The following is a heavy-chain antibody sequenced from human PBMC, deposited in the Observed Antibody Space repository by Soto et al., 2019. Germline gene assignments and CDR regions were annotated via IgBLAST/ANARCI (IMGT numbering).Heavy chain of an antibody. V-gene: IGHV1-18*01. CDR3: AREAYDKYYYDSSGLDGMDV. J-gene: IGHJ6*02. CDR1: GYTFTSYG. Sequence: QVQLVQSGAEVKKPGASVKVSCKASGYTFTSYGISWVRQAPGQGLEWMGWISAYNGNTNYAQKLQGRVTMTTDTSTSTAYMELRSLRSDDTAVYYCAREAYDKYYYDSSGLDGMDVWGQGTTVTVSS. D-gene: IGHD3-22*01. CDR2: ISAYNGNT.